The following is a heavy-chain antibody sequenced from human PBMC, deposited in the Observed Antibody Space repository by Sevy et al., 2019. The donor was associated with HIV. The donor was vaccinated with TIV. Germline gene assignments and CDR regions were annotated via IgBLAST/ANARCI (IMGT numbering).Heavy chain of an antibody. V-gene: IGHV1-69*13. D-gene: IGHD2-2*01. Sequence: ASVKVSCKASGGTFSSYAISWVRQAPGQGLEWMGGIIPIFGTANYAQKFQGRVTITADESTSTAYMELSSLRSEDTXXXXXXXXXXXXXXSRKGMDVWGQGTTVTVSS. CDR3: XXXXXXXXXSRKGMDV. CDR1: GGTFSSYA. J-gene: IGHJ6*02. CDR2: IIPIFGTA.